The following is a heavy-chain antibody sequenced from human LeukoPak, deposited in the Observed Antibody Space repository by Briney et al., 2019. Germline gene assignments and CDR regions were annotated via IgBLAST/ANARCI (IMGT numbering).Heavy chain of an antibody. Sequence: PSETLSLTCAVSGGSISSDSYYWGWIRQPPGKWLEWIGSIYSGGTTYYNPSLKSRVTISVDTSKSQFSLKLTSVTAADAPAYYCARHSRKCSGSYCYLYYWGQGPLVTVSS. J-gene: IGHJ4*02. D-gene: IGHD3-22*01. CDR2: IYSGGTT. CDR3: ARHSRKCSGSYCYLYY. V-gene: IGHV4-39*01. CDR1: GGSISSDSYY.